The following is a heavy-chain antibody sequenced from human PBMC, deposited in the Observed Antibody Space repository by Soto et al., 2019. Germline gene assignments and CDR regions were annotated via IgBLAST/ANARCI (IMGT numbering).Heavy chain of an antibody. J-gene: IGHJ4*02. V-gene: IGHV4-59*01. CDR3: VGGYPRDGYKRGAFDS. D-gene: IGHD5-12*01. Sequence: PSETLSLTCTVSDDSIRSYYWSWIRQPPGKGLQYIGYIYYTGSTNYNPSLKSRVAISVDTSKNQFSLKLSSVTAADTAVYYCVGGYPRDGYKRGAFDSWGQGTLVTVSS. CDR2: IYYTGST. CDR1: DDSIRSYY.